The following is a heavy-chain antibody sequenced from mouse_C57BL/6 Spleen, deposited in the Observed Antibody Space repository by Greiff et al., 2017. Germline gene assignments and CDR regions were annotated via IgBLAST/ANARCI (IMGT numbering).Heavy chain of an antibody. D-gene: IGHD3-3*01. J-gene: IGHJ1*03. CDR3: ARAGPDWYFDV. CDR2: IHPNSGST. CDR1: GYTFTSYW. Sequence: QVQLQQPGAELVKPGASVKLSCKASGYTFTSYWMHWVKQRPGQGLEWIGMIHPNSGSTNYNEKFKSKATLTVDKSSSTAYMQLSSLTSEDSAVYYCARAGPDWYFDVWGTGTTVTGSS. V-gene: IGHV1-64*01.